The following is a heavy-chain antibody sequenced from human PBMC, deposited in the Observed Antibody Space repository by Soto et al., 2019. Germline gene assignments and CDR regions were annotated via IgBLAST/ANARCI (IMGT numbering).Heavy chain of an antibody. CDR1: GFTFSSYS. CDR2: IFVSSTTI. D-gene: IGHD4-4*01. Sequence: GGSLRLSCVASGFTFSSYSMVWVRQAPGKGLEWVSYIFVSSTTIYYADSVKGRFTISRDNSKNTLYLQMNSLRAEDTAVYYCAREIWTTVTTGGYHYYGMDVWGQGTTVTVSS. CDR3: AREIWTTVTTGGYHYYGMDV. V-gene: IGHV3-48*01. J-gene: IGHJ6*02.